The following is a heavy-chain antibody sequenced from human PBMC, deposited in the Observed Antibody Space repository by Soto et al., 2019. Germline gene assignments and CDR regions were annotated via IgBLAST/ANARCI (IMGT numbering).Heavy chain of an antibody. D-gene: IGHD6-6*01. Sequence: GGSLRLSCTASGFTFSSYAMIWVRQAPGKGLEWVSAISGSGGNTYYADSVKGRFTISRDNSKNTLYLQMNSLRAEDTAVYYCAKSITARPFDYWGQGALVTVPQ. CDR3: AKSITARPFDY. V-gene: IGHV3-23*01. J-gene: IGHJ4*02. CDR1: GFTFSSYA. CDR2: ISGSGGNT.